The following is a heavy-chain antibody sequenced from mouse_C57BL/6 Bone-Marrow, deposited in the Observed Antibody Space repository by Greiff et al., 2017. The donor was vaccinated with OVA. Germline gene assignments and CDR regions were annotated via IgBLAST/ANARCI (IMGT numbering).Heavy chain of an antibody. D-gene: IGHD2-2*01. CDR2: ISYSGST. Sequence: VQLQQSGPVMVKPSQSLSLTCTVTGYSITSGYDWHWIRHFPGNKLEWMGYISYSGSTNYNPSLKSRISITHDTSKNHFFLKSNSVTTEDTATYYCARDGYLAWFAYWGQGTLVTVSA. J-gene: IGHJ3*01. V-gene: IGHV3-1*01. CDR3: ARDGYLAWFAY. CDR1: GYSITSGYD.